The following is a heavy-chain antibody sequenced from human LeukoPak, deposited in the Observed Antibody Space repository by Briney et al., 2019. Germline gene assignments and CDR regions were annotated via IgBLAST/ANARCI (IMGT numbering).Heavy chain of an antibody. Sequence: GGSLRLSCAASGFTFSDFWMGWVRQAPGKGLEWVANINQGGSESYYVDSVKGRFAISRDNAKKSLFLQMNSLRAEDTAVYYCTKGRSNHYWGQGTLVTVST. CDR2: INQGGSES. CDR3: TKGRSNHY. D-gene: IGHD4-11*01. V-gene: IGHV3-7*01. J-gene: IGHJ4*02. CDR1: GFTFSDFW.